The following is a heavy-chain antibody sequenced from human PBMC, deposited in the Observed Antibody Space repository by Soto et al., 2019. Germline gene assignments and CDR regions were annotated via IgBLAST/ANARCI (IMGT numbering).Heavy chain of an antibody. CDR1: GFMFTSFG. V-gene: IGHV1-18*01. D-gene: IGHD3-3*01. CDR2: ISAYNGNR. J-gene: IGHJ5*02. CDR3: ARFPYDFWSGYPASNWFDP. Sequence: ASVKVSCKTSGFMFTSFGFSWVRQAPGQGLEWMGWISAYNGNRNYAQKLQDRVTMTTDISTATVYMELRSLRSDDTAVYYCARFPYDFWSGYPASNWFDPWGQGTLVTVSS.